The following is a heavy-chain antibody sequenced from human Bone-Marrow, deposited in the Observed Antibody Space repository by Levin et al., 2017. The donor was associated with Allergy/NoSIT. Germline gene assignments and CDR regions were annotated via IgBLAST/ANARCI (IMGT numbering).Heavy chain of an antibody. D-gene: IGHD5-24*01. V-gene: IGHV3-23*01. CDR3: AKQKRDGYNFVDYFDY. CDR2: ISGSGGST. Sequence: GGSLRLSCAASGFTFSSYAMSWVRQAPGKGLEWVSAISGSGGSTYYADSVKGRFTISRDNSKNTLYLQMNSLRAEDTAVYYCAKQKRDGYNFVDYFDYWGQGTLVTVSS. CDR1: GFTFSSYA. J-gene: IGHJ4*02.